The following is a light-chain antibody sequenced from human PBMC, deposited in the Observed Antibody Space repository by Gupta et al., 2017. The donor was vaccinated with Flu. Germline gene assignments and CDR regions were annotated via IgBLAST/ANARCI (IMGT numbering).Light chain of an antibody. V-gene: IGLV2-14*01. Sequence: TSSDVGAYNYVSWFQKHPDKAPQLLIYEVSNRPSGVSSRFSGSKSGDTASLTISELQAEDEADYYCISYTRSTTWVFGGGTHLTVL. CDR3: ISYTRSTTWV. CDR2: EVS. CDR1: SSDVGAYNY. J-gene: IGLJ3*02.